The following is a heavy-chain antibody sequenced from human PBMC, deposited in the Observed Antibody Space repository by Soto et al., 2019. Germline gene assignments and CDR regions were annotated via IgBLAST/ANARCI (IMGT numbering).Heavy chain of an antibody. J-gene: IGHJ5*02. V-gene: IGHV4-30-4*01. CDR1: GGSISSGDYY. D-gene: IGHD3-22*01. Sequence: SETLSLTCTVSGGSISSGDYYWSWIRQPPGKGLEWIGYIYYSGSTYYNPSLKSRVTISVDTSKNQFSLKLSSVTAADTAVYYCACDSSGYYPPRLRAWGQGTLVTVSS. CDR3: ACDSSGYYPPRLRA. CDR2: IYYSGST.